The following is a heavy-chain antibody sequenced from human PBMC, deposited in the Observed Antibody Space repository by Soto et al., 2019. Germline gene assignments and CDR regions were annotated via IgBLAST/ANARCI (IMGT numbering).Heavy chain of an antibody. Sequence: QVQLHQWGAGLLKPSETLSLTCAVYGGSFSGYHCSWFRQPPGKGLEWIGEINPSGTTNYNPSLMNRVTMSVDTSQNQFSLKLTSVTVADTAVYSCGRGVAEVGGYWGQGTLVTVCS. CDR3: GRGVAEVGGY. D-gene: IGHD3-10*01. CDR1: GGSFSGYH. J-gene: IGHJ4*02. CDR2: INPSGTT. V-gene: IGHV4-34*01.